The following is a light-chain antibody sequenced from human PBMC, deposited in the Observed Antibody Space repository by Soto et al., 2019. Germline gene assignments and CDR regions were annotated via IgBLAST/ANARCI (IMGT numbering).Light chain of an antibody. CDR3: HTYNTYSLHT. CDR1: QSVSRR. CDR2: DAS. J-gene: IGKJ2*01. Sequence: DIQMTQSPSTLSASVGDRITITCRASQSVSRRLAWYQQKPGKAPKLLIYDASSLDSGVPSRFSGRGSGTEFTLTISSLQPDDCATYYCHTYNTYSLHTFGQVTKFEIK. V-gene: IGKV1-5*01.